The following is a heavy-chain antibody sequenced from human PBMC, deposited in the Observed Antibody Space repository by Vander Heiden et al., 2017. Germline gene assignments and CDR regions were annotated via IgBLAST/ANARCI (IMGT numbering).Heavy chain of an antibody. CDR3: AREDSRSWYHFDY. D-gene: IGHD6-13*01. CDR1: GLSFTDSY. V-gene: IGHV3-11*01. Sequence: QVQLVESGGGLVKPGGSLRLSCAASGLSFTDSYSSWIPQAPGKGLEWISYISSAGGSIYYADSVKGRFTISRENTKKALYLQMNSLKTEDTAVYYCAREDSRSWYHFDYWGQGVLVTVAS. CDR2: ISSAGGSI. J-gene: IGHJ4*02.